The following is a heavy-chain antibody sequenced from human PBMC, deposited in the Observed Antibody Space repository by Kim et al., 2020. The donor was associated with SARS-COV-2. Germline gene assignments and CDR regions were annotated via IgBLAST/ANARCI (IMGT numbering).Heavy chain of an antibody. Sequence: TTYNHALKSRGTISVDTSKNQFSLKLSSVTAADTAVYYCARDIDSSGYEHWGQGTLVTVSS. J-gene: IGHJ1*01. CDR2: T. V-gene: IGHV4-34*13. CDR3: ARDIDSSGYEH. D-gene: IGHD3-22*01.